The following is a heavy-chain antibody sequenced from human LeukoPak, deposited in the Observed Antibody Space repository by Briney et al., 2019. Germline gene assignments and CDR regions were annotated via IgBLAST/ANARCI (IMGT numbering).Heavy chain of an antibody. CDR3: ARSTLLSSWYGYYFDY. J-gene: IGHJ4*02. D-gene: IGHD6-13*01. CDR1: GFTFSGFL. V-gene: IGHV3-21*01. CDR2: ISYDSRNI. Sequence: GGSLRLSCAAPGFTFSGFLMNWVRQAPGKGLEWVSSISYDSRNIYYGDSVKGRFTVSRDNAKNSLYLQMKSLRAEDTAVYYCARSTLLSSWYGYYFDYWGQGTLVTVSS.